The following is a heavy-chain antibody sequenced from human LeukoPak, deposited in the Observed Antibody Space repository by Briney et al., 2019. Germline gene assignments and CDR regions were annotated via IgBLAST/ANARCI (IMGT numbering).Heavy chain of an antibody. Sequence: GGSLRLSCAASGFTVSSNYMSWVRQAPGKGLEWVSVIYSGGSTYYADSVKGRFTISRDNSKNTLYLQMNSLRAEDTAVYYCARAGGYYYYYHMDVWGKGTTVTVSS. CDR2: IYSGGST. J-gene: IGHJ6*03. V-gene: IGHV3-53*01. CDR1: GFTVSSNY. CDR3: ARAGGYYYYYHMDV.